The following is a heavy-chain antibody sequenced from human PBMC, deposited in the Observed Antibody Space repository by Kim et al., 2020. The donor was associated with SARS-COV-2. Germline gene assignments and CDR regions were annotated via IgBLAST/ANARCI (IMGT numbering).Heavy chain of an antibody. J-gene: IGHJ4*02. Sequence: NPVLKNQVTMSVDKSKNQFPLKLGSVTAADTAVYYCARGYSSSWHYFDYWGQGTLLTVSS. CDR3: ARGYSSSWHYFDY. D-gene: IGHD6-13*01. V-gene: IGHV4-39*06.